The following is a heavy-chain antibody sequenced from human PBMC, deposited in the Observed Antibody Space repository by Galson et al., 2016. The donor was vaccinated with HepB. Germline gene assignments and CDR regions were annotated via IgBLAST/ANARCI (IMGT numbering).Heavy chain of an antibody. CDR3: AHRFNGLGALPNTFRNY. D-gene: IGHD3-16*01. Sequence: PALVKPTQTLTLTCTFSGFSLSTSGVGVGWIRQPPGKALEWLALIYWNDDKRYSPSLKSRLIITKDTSKNQVVLTMTNMDPVDTATYYCAHRFNGLGALPNTFRNYWGQGTLVTVSS. CDR1: GFSLSTSGVG. CDR2: IYWNDDK. J-gene: IGHJ4*02. V-gene: IGHV2-5*01.